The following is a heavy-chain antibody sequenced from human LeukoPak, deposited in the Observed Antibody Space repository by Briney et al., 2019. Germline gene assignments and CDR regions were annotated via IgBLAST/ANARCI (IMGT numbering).Heavy chain of an antibody. Sequence: GGSLRLSCGASGFTFSSYWMSWVRQAPGKGLEWVANIKQDGSEKKYVDSVKGRFTISRDNSKNTVYLQMNSLRAEDTAVYYCAKGGSYRSQPYFDYWGQGTTVTVSS. V-gene: IGHV3-7*03. CDR2: IKQDGSEK. J-gene: IGHJ4*02. CDR1: GFTFSSYW. CDR3: AKGGSYRSQPYFDY. D-gene: IGHD3-16*02.